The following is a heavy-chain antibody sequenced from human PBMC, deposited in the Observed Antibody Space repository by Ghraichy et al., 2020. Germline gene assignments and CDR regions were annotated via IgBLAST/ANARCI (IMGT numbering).Heavy chain of an antibody. CDR3: TSPGIGVAGTLLFFQH. J-gene: IGHJ1*01. Sequence: GGSLRLSCAASGFTFSGSAMHWVRQASGKGLEWVGRIRSNANNYATAYAASVRGRFTISRDDSKNTAYLQMNSLNTEDTAVYYGTSPGIGVAGTLLFFQHWGQATLVTVSS. V-gene: IGHV3-73*01. D-gene: IGHD6-19*01. CDR1: GFTFSGSA. CDR2: IRSNANNYAT.